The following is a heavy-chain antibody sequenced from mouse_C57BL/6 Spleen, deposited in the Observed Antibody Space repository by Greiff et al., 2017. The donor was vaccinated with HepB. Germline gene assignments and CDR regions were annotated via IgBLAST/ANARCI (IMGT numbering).Heavy chain of an antibody. CDR2: ISSGGDYI. J-gene: IGHJ2*01. D-gene: IGHD2-4*01. CDR3: TIGDYDYFDY. Sequence: EVMLVESGAGLVKPGGSLKLSCAASGFTFSSYAMSWVRQTPEKRLEWVAYISSGGDYIYYADTVKGRFTISRDNARNTLYLQMSSLKSEDTAMYYCTIGDYDYFDYWIQVTTLTVSS. V-gene: IGHV5-9-1*02. CDR1: GFTFSSYA.